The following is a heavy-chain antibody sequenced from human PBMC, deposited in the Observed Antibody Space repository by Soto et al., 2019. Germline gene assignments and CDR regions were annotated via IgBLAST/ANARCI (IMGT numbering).Heavy chain of an antibody. CDR1: GDSSGTRY. D-gene: IGHD3-22*01. J-gene: IGHJ5*02. Sequence: SETLSLTCTISGDSSGTRYWSWIRQPPGKGLEWIGYIYYTGSTKYNPSLQSRVTMSVDTSKNQFSLRLSSVTAADTAVYFCARSSYYYDSSGYFFSWFDPWGQGTLVTVSS. CDR3: ARSSYYYDSSGYFFSWFDP. CDR2: IYYTGST. V-gene: IGHV4-59*08.